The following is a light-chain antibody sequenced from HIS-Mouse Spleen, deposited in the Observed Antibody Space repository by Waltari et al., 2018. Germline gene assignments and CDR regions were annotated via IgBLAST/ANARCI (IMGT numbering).Light chain of an antibody. CDR1: SSDVGGYNY. CDR3: SSYAGSNNLV. J-gene: IGLJ2*01. CDR2: EVS. V-gene: IGLV2-8*01. Sequence: QSALTQPPSASGSPGQSVTISCTGTSSDVGGYNYVSWYQQHPGKAPKLMIYEVSKRPSGGPDRVSGSKSGNTASLTVSGLQAEDEADYYCSSYAGSNNLVFGGGTKLTVL.